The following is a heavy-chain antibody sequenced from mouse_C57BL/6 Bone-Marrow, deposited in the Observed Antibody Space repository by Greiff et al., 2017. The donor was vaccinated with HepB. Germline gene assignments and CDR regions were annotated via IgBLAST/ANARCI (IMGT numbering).Heavy chain of an antibody. V-gene: IGHV3-6*01. CDR1: GYSITSGYY. D-gene: IGHD1-1*01. CDR2: ISYDGSN. J-gene: IGHJ1*03. Sequence: EVKLVESGPGLVKPSQSLSLTCSVTGYSITSGYYWNWIRQFPGNKLEWMGYISYDGSNNYNPSPKNRISITRDTAKNQFFLKLNSVTTEDTATYYCARGWIYYYGSGVPDWYFDVWGTGTTVTVSS. CDR3: ARGWIYYYGSGVPDWYFDV.